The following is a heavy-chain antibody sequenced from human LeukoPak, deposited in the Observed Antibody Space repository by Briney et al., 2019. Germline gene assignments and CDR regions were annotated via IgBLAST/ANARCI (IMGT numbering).Heavy chain of an antibody. CDR2: INSDGSST. CDR1: GSTFSSYW. D-gene: IGHD2-2*01. V-gene: IGHV3-74*01. J-gene: IGHJ5*02. CDR3: ARGVGYCSSTSCYWWFDP. Sequence: GGSLRLSCAAYGSTFSSYWMHWVRQAPGKGLVWVSRINSDGSSTSYADSVKGRFTISRDNAKNTLYLQMNSLRAEETAVYYCARGVGYCSSTSCYWWFDPWGQGTLVTVSS.